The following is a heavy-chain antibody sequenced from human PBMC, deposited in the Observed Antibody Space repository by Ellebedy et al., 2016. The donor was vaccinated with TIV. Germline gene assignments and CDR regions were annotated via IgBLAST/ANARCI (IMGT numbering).Heavy chain of an antibody. Sequence: GESLKIYCKASGYSFPTYWIVWVRQLSGKGLKWMGIIYPGDSDTIYSPSFQGQVTISVDKSTSTAYLQWSSLKASDTAMYYFARQRGNDLDVWGQGTPVTVAS. CDR3: ARQRGNDLDV. CDR1: GYSFPTYW. V-gene: IGHV5-51*01. CDR2: IYPGDSDT. J-gene: IGHJ6*02. D-gene: IGHD3-10*01.